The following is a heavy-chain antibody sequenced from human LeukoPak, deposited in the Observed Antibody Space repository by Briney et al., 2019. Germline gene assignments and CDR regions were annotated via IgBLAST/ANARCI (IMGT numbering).Heavy chain of an antibody. CDR1: GFTFSIYD. CDR3: ASWPGGWYGEDS. CDR2: IRYDGSNE. D-gene: IGHD6-19*01. J-gene: IGHJ4*02. V-gene: IGHV3-30*02. Sequence: SGGSLRLSCAASGFTFSIYDMHWVRQAPGEGLQWVAFIRYDGSNEYYADSVKGRFTISRDNSKNTLNLQMNSLRAEDTAVYYCASWPGGWYGEDSWGQGTLVTVSS.